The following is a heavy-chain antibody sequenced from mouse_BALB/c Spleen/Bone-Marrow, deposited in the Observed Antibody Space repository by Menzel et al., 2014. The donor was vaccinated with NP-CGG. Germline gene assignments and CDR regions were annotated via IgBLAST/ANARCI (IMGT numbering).Heavy chain of an antibody. V-gene: IGHV3-5*02. CDR3: ARYYGNYFDY. D-gene: IGHD1-1*02. CDR2: IYYSGTI. Sequence: EVKLMESGPGLVKPSQTVSLTCTVTGISITTGNYRWSWIRHFPGNKLEWIGYIYYSGTITYNPSLTSRTTITRDTSKNQFFLEMNSLTAEDTATYYCARYYGNYFDYWGQGTTLTVSS. J-gene: IGHJ2*01. CDR1: GISITTGNYR.